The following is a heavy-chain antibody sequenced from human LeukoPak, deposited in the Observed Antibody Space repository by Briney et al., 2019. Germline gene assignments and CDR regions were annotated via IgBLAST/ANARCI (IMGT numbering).Heavy chain of an antibody. Sequence: GGSLRLSCAASGFTFSSYWMHWVRQAPGKGLVWVSRINSDGSSTNYADPVKGRFTISRDNAKNTLYLQVKSLRAEDTAVYYCARGPSGWGSLDSWGQGALVTVSS. D-gene: IGHD7-27*01. CDR3: ARGPSGWGSLDS. CDR2: INSDGSST. J-gene: IGHJ4*02. CDR1: GFTFSSYW. V-gene: IGHV3-74*01.